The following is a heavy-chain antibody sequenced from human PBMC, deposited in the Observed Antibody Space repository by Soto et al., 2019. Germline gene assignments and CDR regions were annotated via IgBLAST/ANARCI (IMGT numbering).Heavy chain of an antibody. J-gene: IGHJ4*02. V-gene: IGHV3-30-3*01. D-gene: IGHD3-10*01. CDR2: ISYDGSNK. CDR1: GFTFSSYA. Sequence: GGSLRLSCAASGFTFSSYAMHWVRQAPGKGLEWVAVISYDGSNKYYADSVKGRFTISRDNSKNTLYLQMNSLRAEDTAVYYCARAGLYYYGSGSFHPLYWGQGTLVTVSS. CDR3: ARAGLYYYGSGSFHPLY.